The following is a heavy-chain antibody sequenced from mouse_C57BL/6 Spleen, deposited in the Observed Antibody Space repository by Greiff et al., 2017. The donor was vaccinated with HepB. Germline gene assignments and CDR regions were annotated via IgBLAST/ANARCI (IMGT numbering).Heavy chain of an antibody. CDR2: IYPSDSET. CDR1: GYTFTSYW. V-gene: IGHV1-61*01. J-gene: IGHJ3*01. D-gene: IGHD2-5*01. CDR3: AREDYSNPFAY. Sequence: VKLQQPGAELVRPGSSVKLSCKASGYTFTSYWMDWVKQRPGQGLEWIGNIYPSDSETHYNQKFKDKATLTVDKSSSTAYMQLSSLTSEDSAVYYCAREDYSNPFAYWGQGTLVTVSA.